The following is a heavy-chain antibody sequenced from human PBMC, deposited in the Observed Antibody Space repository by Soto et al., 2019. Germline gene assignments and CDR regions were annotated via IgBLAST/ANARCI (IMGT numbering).Heavy chain of an antibody. J-gene: IGHJ4*02. D-gene: IGHD3-22*01. CDR2: ISSSSSAI. CDR3: ARAHISGSFFDY. CDR1: GFTFSSHS. V-gene: IGHV3-48*02. Sequence: GGSLRLSCAASGFTFSSHSMNWFRQAPGKGLEWVSYISSSSSAIYYADSVEGRFTISRDNAKNSLYVQMNSLRDEDTAVYYCARAHISGSFFDYWGQGTLVTVSS.